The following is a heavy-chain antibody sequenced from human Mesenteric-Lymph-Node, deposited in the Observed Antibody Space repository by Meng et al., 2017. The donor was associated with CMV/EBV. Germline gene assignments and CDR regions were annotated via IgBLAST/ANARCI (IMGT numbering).Heavy chain of an antibody. J-gene: IGHJ5*02. V-gene: IGHV4-34*01. CDR3: ARKNYDVWSGYQRAPGFDP. CDR1: FSGYY. Sequence: FSGYYWRWIRQPPGKGLEGMGESNHRGRKNDNPSIKRRVTISVDTSKNQFSLKLSSVTAADTAVYYWARKNYDVWSGYQRAPGFDPWGQGTLVTVSS. D-gene: IGHD3-3*01. CDR2: SNHRGRK.